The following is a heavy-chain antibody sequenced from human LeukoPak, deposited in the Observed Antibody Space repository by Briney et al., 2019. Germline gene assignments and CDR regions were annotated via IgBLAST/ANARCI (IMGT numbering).Heavy chain of an antibody. J-gene: IGHJ4*02. Sequence: GGSLRLSCAASGFTSSDYWVHWVRQAPGKGLVWVSRIKTDGSSTSYADSVKGRFTISRDNAKNTLYLQVNSLRVENTAVYYCGWGSGSRKDYWGQGTLVTVSS. CDR1: GFTSSDYW. D-gene: IGHD3-10*01. CDR3: GWGSGSRKDY. CDR2: IKTDGSST. V-gene: IGHV3-74*01.